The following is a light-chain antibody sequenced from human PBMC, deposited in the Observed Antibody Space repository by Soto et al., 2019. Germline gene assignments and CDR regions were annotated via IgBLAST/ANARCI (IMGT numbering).Light chain of an antibody. CDR1: SSNIGAGYD. CDR3: QSYDSSLSGYV. J-gene: IGLJ1*01. CDR2: GNS. Sequence: QSVLTQPPSVSGAPGQRVTISCTGSSSNIGAGYDVNWYQQLPGTAPKLLIYGNSNRPSGVPDRFSGSKSGTSASLAITGLQVEDEADYYCQSYDSSLSGYVFGTGTKVTVL. V-gene: IGLV1-40*01.